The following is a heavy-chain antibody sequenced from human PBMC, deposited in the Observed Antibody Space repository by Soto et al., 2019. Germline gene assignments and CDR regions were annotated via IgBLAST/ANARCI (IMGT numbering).Heavy chain of an antibody. V-gene: IGHV1-69*12. J-gene: IGHJ3*02. Sequence: QVQLVQSGAEVKKPGSSVKVSCKASGGTFSSYAISWVRQAPGQGLEWMGGIIPIFGTANYAQKVQGRVTITADESPGTAYMELTSLRSEDTAVYYCARGRTRKDACDIWGQGTMVTVSS. D-gene: IGHD2-2*01. CDR2: IIPIFGTA. CDR3: ARGRTRKDACDI. CDR1: GGTFSSYA.